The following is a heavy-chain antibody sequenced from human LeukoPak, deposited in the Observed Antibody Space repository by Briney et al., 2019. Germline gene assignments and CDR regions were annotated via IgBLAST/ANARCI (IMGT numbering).Heavy chain of an antibody. CDR1: GFTFSSYW. J-gene: IGHJ4*02. CDR2: IKQDGSEK. V-gene: IGHV3-7*01. D-gene: IGHD5-12*01. Sequence: GGSLRLSCAASGFTFSSYWMSWVRQAPGKGLEWVANIKQDGSEKYYVDSVKGRFTISRDNAENSLYLQMNSLRAEDTAVYYCASPRGYGYYFDYWGQGTLVTVSS. CDR3: ASPRGYGYYFDY.